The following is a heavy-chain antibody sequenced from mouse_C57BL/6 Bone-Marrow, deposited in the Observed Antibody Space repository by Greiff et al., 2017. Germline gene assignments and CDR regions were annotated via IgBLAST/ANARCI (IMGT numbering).Heavy chain of an antibody. CDR1: GYTFTSYN. V-gene: IGHV1-12*01. D-gene: IGHD1-1*01. J-gene: IGHJ1*03. CDR2: IYPGNGDT. CDR3: ARDYYGSSYWYFDD. Sequence: LQESGAELVRPGASVKMSCKASGYTFTSYNMHWVKQTPRQGLEWIGAIYPGNGDTSYNQKFKGKATLTVDKSSSTAYMQLSSLTSEDSAVYFCARDYYGSSYWYFDDWGTGTTVTVSS.